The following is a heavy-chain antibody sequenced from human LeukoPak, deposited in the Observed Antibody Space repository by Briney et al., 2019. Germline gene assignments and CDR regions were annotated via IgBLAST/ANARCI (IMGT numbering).Heavy chain of an antibody. Sequence: PSETLSLTCTVSSGSISTSNYYWGWVRQPPGKALEWIGNIFYSGSTYYSPSLKSRVTISLDTSRNQFSLQLNSVTPEDTAVYYCARADYGLDAFDIWGQGTMVTVSS. J-gene: IGHJ3*02. D-gene: IGHD4-17*01. CDR2: IFYSGST. V-gene: IGHV4-39*07. CDR1: SGSISTSNYY. CDR3: ARADYGLDAFDI.